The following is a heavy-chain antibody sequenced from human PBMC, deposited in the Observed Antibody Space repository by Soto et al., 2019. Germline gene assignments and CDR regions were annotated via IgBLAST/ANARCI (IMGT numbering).Heavy chain of an antibody. V-gene: IGHV4-39*01. CDR1: GVSLNSGHYY. CDR2: IYYDEST. CDR3: GKVLIGATRHTDVDS. Sequence: QVQLQESGPGLLKPLETLSLTCTVSGVSLNSGHYYWVWIRQSPGKGLAWIASIYYDESTYYNPSLNSRVTISTDKPKNQFSLTLKSVTAADTAVYYCGKVLIGATRHTDVDSWGQGALVTVSS. J-gene: IGHJ4*02. D-gene: IGHD2-15*01.